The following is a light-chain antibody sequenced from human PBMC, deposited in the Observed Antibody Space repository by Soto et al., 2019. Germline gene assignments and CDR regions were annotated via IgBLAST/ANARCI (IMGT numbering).Light chain of an antibody. CDR1: QSLSSSY. J-gene: IGKJ5*01. Sequence: EIVLTQSPGTLSLSPGDTATLSCRASQSLSSSYLAWYQQRPGQAPRLLIYGASSRATGIPDSFSGSGSGTDFTLTISRLDPEDFAVYYCQQYGGSMTFGQGTRLEIE. V-gene: IGKV3-20*01. CDR2: GAS. CDR3: QQYGGSMT.